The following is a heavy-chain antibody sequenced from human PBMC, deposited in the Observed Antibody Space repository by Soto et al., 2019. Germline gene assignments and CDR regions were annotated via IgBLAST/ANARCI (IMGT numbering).Heavy chain of an antibody. J-gene: IGHJ4*02. CDR3: ARTGALDTAMVTYYFDY. D-gene: IGHD5-18*01. V-gene: IGHV4-34*01. Sequence: SETLSLTCAVYGGSFSGYYWSWIRQPPGKGLEWIGEINHSGSTNYNPSLKSRVTISVDTSKNQFSLKLSSVTAADTALYYCARTGALDTAMVTYYFDYWGQGTLVTVSS. CDR1: GGSFSGYY. CDR2: INHSGST.